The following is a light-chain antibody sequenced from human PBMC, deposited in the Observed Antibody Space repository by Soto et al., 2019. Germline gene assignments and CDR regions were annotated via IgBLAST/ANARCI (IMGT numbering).Light chain of an antibody. CDR2: DVT. J-gene: IGLJ1*01. CDR3: SSFTGSSYV. CDR1: NSDVGNNNY. Sequence: QSVLTQPASVSGSPGQSITISCTGTNSDVGNNNYVSWYQQNPGKAPKVMICDVTNRPSGVSNRFSGSKSGNTASLTISGLQAEDEADYYCSSFTGSSYVFGTGTKVTVL. V-gene: IGLV2-14*01.